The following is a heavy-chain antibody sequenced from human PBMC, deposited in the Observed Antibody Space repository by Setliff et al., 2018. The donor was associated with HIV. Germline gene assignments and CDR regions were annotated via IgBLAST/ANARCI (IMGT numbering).Heavy chain of an antibody. Sequence: ASVKVSCKASGYTFTSYGISWVRQAPGQGLEWMGWISAYNGNTNYAQKLQGRVTMTTDTSTSTAYMELRSLRSDDTAVYYCAREICITIFWGPEAGSCYFDYWGQGTLVTVSS. V-gene: IGHV1-18*01. CDR3: AREICITIFWGPEAGSCYFDY. D-gene: IGHD3-9*01. CDR2: ISAYNGNT. J-gene: IGHJ4*02. CDR1: GYTFTSYG.